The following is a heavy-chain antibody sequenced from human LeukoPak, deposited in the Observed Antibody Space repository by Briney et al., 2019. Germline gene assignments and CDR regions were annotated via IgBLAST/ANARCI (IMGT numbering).Heavy chain of an antibody. CDR1: GFTFSSYG. Sequence: PGGSLRLSCAASGFTFSSYGMHWVRQAPGKGLEWVAFIRYDGSNKYYADSVKGRFTISRDNSKNTLYLQMNSLRAEDTAVYYCVKALRYYGSGSYYPLTLNYYYYGMDVWGQGTTVTVSS. D-gene: IGHD3-10*01. J-gene: IGHJ6*02. CDR3: VKALRYYGSGSYYPLTLNYYYYGMDV. CDR2: IRYDGSNK. V-gene: IGHV3-30*02.